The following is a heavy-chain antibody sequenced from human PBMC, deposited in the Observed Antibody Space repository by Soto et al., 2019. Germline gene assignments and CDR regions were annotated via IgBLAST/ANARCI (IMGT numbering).Heavy chain of an antibody. D-gene: IGHD2-15*01. CDR1: GFTFSSYA. V-gene: IGHV3-30-3*01. Sequence: GGSLRISCAASGFTFSSYAMHWVRQAPGKGLEWVAVISYDGSNKYYADSVKGRFTISRDNSKNTPYLQMNSLRAEDTAVYYCARDAGYCSGGSCYSGGDDYWGQGTLVTVSS. CDR3: ARDAGYCSGGSCYSGGDDY. CDR2: ISYDGSNK. J-gene: IGHJ4*02.